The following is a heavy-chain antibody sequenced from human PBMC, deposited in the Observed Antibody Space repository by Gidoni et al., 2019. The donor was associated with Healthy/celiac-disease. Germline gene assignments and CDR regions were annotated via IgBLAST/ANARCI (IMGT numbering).Heavy chain of an antibody. V-gene: IGHV5-51*01. D-gene: IGHD2-15*01. CDR1: GYSFTSYW. Sequence: EVQLVQSGAEVKKPGESLKISCKGSGYSFTSYWIGWVRQMPGKGLEWMGIIYPGDSDTRYSPSFQGQVTISADKSISTAYLQWSSLKASDTAMYYCARNLGYCSGGSCYSGYYYYGMDVWGQGTTVTVSS. J-gene: IGHJ6*02. CDR3: ARNLGYCSGGSCYSGYYYYGMDV. CDR2: IYPGDSDT.